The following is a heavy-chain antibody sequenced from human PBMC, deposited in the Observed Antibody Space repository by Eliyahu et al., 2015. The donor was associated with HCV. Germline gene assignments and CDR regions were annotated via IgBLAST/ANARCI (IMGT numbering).Heavy chain of an antibody. D-gene: IGHD3-22*01. Sequence: GWLARIDWDDDKFYSTSLKTRLTISKDTSKNQVVLTMTNMDPVDTATYYCARDYYYDSSGYPKYGMDVWGQGTTVTVSS. CDR2: IDWDDDK. V-gene: IGHV2-70*04. CDR3: ARDYYYDSSGYPKYGMDV. J-gene: IGHJ6*02.